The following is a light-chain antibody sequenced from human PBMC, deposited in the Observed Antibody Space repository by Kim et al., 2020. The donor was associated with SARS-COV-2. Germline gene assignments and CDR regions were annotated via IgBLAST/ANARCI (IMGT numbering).Light chain of an antibody. CDR3: HLYGNFRT. CDR2: GAS. J-gene: IGKJ1*01. Sequence: EIVLTQSPDTLSLSPGERATLSCRASQSVSNDYLAWYQHKPGQAPRLLIYGASGRATGIPDRFSGSGSGTDFTITIIRLQPEDFAVYYCHLYGNFRTFGQGTKVDIK. V-gene: IGKV3-20*01. CDR1: QSVSNDY.